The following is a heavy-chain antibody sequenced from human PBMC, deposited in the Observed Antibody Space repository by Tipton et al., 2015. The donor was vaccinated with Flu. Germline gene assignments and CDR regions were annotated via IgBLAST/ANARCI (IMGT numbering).Heavy chain of an antibody. CDR1: GDSIGSGYY. Sequence: TLSLTCSVSGDSIGSGYYWGWIRQPPGKGLEWIGNIYHTGNTYYNPSLRSRVTISVDRSKNKFSLNLSSVTAADTAVYYCARSTYHYGSGSSDYWGQGTLVTVSS. D-gene: IGHD3-10*01. CDR2: IYHTGNT. J-gene: IGHJ4*02. CDR3: ARSTYHYGSGSSDY. V-gene: IGHV4-38-2*01.